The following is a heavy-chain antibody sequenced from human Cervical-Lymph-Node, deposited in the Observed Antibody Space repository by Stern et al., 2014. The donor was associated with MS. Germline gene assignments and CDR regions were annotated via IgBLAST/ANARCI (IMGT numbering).Heavy chain of an antibody. CDR3: ARRMPGGRGRFDS. D-gene: IGHD2-15*01. V-gene: IGHV4-31*03. CDR2: IYDSGSI. Sequence: QVQLQESGPGLVKPSQTLSLTCIVSGGSISSGDNYWTWIRQHPGRGLEWLGYIYDSGSISYNPSLKSRLTISRDTSKNHFYLKLTAVTAADTAVYYCARRMPGGRGRFDSWGQGTLVTVSS. J-gene: IGHJ4*02. CDR1: GGSISSGDNY.